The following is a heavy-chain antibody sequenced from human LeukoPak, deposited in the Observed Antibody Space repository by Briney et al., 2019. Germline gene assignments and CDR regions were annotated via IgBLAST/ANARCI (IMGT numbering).Heavy chain of an antibody. CDR3: ARDVTALDS. D-gene: IGHD2-2*01. V-gene: IGHV3-7*01. J-gene: IGHJ4*02. CDR2: INQGGSEK. Sequence: GGSLRLSCTASGFTFSSYWMSWVRQAPEKGLEWVANINQGGSEKYYVDSVRGRFTISRDNAKNSLYLQMNSLRADDTAVYYCARDVTALDSWGQGTLVTVSS. CDR1: GFTFSSYW.